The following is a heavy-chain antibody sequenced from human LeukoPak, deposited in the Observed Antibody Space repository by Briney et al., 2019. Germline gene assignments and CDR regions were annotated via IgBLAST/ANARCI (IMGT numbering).Heavy chain of an antibody. D-gene: IGHD5-18*01. V-gene: IGHV4-59*11. Sequence: PSETLSLTCAVSGASMNTHYWSWLRQPPGKGLEWIGYMLDTVTTKDNPSLKSRFTLSADTSKNQFSLRLTSVTAADTAVYYCATIKRGNIFGYFDFWGQGIPATVSS. CDR2: MLDTVTT. CDR3: ATIKRGNIFGYFDF. J-gene: IGHJ4*02. CDR1: GASMNTHY.